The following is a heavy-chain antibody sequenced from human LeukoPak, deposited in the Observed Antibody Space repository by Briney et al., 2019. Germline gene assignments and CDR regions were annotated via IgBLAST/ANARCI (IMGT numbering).Heavy chain of an antibody. CDR3: ARDYDTPRSSAFDI. D-gene: IGHD3-3*01. Sequence: ASVKVSCKASGYTFTTYGISWVRQAPGQGLEWMGWISAYNGNTNYAQKLQGRVTMTTDTSTSTAYMELRSLRSDDTAVYYCARDYDTPRSSAFDIWGQGTMVTVSS. CDR1: GYTFTTYG. J-gene: IGHJ3*02. V-gene: IGHV1-18*01. CDR2: ISAYNGNT.